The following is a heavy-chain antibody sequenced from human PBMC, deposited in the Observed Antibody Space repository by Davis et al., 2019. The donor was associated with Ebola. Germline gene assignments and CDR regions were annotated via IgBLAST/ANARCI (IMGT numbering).Heavy chain of an antibody. CDR3: ATNCSGASCSSGGDY. CDR1: GFTFSSYA. CDR2: IGGSATAT. V-gene: IGHV3-23*01. Sequence: PGGSLRLSCAAYGFTFSSYAMRWVRQAPGKGLEWVSGIGGSATATYYANSVKGRFTISRDNFKKMLYLVMNRRRADDTALYYCATNCSGASCSSGGDYWGQGTLVTVSS. D-gene: IGHD2-15*01. J-gene: IGHJ4*02.